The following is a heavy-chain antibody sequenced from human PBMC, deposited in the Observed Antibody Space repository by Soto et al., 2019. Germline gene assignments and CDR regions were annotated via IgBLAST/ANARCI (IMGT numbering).Heavy chain of an antibody. V-gene: IGHV3-72*01. CDR1: GFTFSDHH. CDR2: ARNKAHSYTT. Sequence: EVQLVESGGGLVQPGGSLRLSCAASGFTFSDHHMDWVRQAPGKGLEWVGRARNKAHSYTTAYAASVKGRFTISRDNSKNTLYLQMNSLRAEDTAVYYCARILGHYYDHLPYFDYWGQGTLVTVSS. J-gene: IGHJ4*02. CDR3: ARILGHYYDHLPYFDY. D-gene: IGHD3-22*01.